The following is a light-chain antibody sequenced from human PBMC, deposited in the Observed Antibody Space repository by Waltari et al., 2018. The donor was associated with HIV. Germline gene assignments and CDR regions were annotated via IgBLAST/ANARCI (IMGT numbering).Light chain of an antibody. CDR1: SSDVGAYNY. CDR2: DVN. CDR3: SSYTSSHTPV. V-gene: IGLV2-14*03. J-gene: IGLJ1*01. Sequence: QSALTQPASVSGSPGQSITISCTGTSSDVGAYNYVSWYQQHPGKAPKFIIYDVNKRPSGVSILFSGSNSGNTASLTISGLQAETEADYYCSSYTSSHTPVFGSGTKFTVL.